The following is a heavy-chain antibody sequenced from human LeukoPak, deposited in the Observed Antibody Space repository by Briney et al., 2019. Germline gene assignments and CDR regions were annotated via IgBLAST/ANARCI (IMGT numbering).Heavy chain of an antibody. CDR1: GYTFTSYG. V-gene: IGHV1-69*06. J-gene: IGHJ4*02. Sequence: GASVKVSCKASGYTFTSYGISWVRQAPGQGLEWMGGIIPIFGTANYAQKFQGRVTIFADKSTTTVYMELSSLRSDDTAVYYCATTNRGDFDWYGGHWGQGTLITVSS. CDR3: ATTNRGDFDWYGGH. D-gene: IGHD3-9*01. CDR2: IIPIFGTA.